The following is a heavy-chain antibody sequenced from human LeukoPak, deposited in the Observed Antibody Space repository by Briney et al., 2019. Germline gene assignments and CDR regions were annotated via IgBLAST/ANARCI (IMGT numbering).Heavy chain of an antibody. Sequence: PSETLSLTCTVSGDSITTNYWSWIRQPPGKGLEWIGSIYHSGSTNYNPSLKSRVTISVDKSKNQFSLKLSSVTAADTAVYYCARAEYSYGPADYWGQGTLVTVSS. D-gene: IGHD5-18*01. J-gene: IGHJ4*02. V-gene: IGHV4-59*12. CDR2: IYHSGST. CDR3: ARAEYSYGPADY. CDR1: GDSITTNY.